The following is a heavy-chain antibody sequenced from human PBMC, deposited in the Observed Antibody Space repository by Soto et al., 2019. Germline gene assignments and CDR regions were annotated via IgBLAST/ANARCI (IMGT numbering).Heavy chain of an antibody. V-gene: IGHV4-59*01. D-gene: IGHD5-12*01. CDR3: ARTVYSGYDWFDP. CDR1: GGSISSYY. CDR2: IYYSGST. Sequence: SETLSLTCTVSGGSISSYYWSWIRQPPGKGLEWIGYIYYSGSTNYNPSLKSRVTISVDTSKNQFSLKLSSVTAADTAVYYCARTVYSGYDWFDPWGQGTLVTVSS. J-gene: IGHJ5*02.